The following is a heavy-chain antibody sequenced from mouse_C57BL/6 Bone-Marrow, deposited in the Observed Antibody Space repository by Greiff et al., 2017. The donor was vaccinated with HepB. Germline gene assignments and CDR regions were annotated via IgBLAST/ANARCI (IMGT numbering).Heavy chain of an antibody. V-gene: IGHV1-54*01. CDR3: ARNYGSTFAY. J-gene: IGHJ3*01. CDR1: GYAFTNYL. Sequence: QVQLQQSGAELVRPGTSVKVSCKASGYAFTNYLIEWVKQRPGQGLEWIGVINPGSGGTNYNEKFKGKATLTADKSSSTAYMQLSSLTSEDSAVYFCARNYGSTFAYWGQGTLVTVSA. CDR2: INPGSGGT. D-gene: IGHD1-1*01.